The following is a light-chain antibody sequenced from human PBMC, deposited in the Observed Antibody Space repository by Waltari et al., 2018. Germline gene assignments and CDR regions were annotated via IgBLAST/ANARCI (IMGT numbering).Light chain of an antibody. CDR1: QRINTW. J-gene: IGKJ2*01. V-gene: IGKV1-5*01. CDR3: QQYYRYYT. Sequence: IQMTQSPSALSASVGDRVTITCRASQRINTWMAWYQQRPRKAPKVLIYDVSTLESGVPSRFSDSGSGTEFTLAINNLQPEDFATYYCQQYYRYYTFGQGTKLEIK. CDR2: DVS.